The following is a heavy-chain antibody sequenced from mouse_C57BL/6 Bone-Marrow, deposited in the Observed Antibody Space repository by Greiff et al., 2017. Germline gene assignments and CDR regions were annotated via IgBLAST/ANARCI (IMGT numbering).Heavy chain of an antibody. CDR3: ARDGSTHFDY. J-gene: IGHJ2*01. Sequence: VQLQQSGPELVKPGASVKISCKASGYAFSSSWMNWVKQRPGKGLEWIGRIYPGDGDTNYNGKFKGKDTLTADKSSSTAYMQLSSLTSEDSAVYFCARDGSTHFDYWGQGTTLTVSS. CDR2: IYPGDGDT. CDR1: GYAFSSSW. D-gene: IGHD1-1*01. V-gene: IGHV1-82*01.